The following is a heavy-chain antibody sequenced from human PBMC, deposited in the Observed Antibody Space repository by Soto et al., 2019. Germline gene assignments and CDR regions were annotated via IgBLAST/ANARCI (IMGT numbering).Heavy chain of an antibody. V-gene: IGHV3-30*18. CDR3: AKDSSSYYYGMDV. Sequence: GSLRLSCAASGFTFSSYVMHWVRQAPGKGLEWVAVISYDGSNKYYADSVKGRFTISRDNSKNTLYLQMNSLRAEDTAVYYCAKDSSSYYYGMDVWGQGTTVTVSS. CDR1: GFTFSSYV. J-gene: IGHJ6*02. CDR2: ISYDGSNK.